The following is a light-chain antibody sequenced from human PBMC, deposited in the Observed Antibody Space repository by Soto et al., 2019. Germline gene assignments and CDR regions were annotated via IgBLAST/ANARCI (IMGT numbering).Light chain of an antibody. CDR2: GAS. CDR3: HQYGTLPYA. J-gene: IGKJ2*01. Sequence: IALTQSPGPLSLSPGERDTLSCRASQRVSSNYVAWYQHKPGQAPRLLIHGASIRATGIPDRFSGSGSGTDFPLTISRLEPEDFAVYYCHQYGTLPYAFGQGTKLQIK. CDR1: QRVSSNY. V-gene: IGKV3-20*01.